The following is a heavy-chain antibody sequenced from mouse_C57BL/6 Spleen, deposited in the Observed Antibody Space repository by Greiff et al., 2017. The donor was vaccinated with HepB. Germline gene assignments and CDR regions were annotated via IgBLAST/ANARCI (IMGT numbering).Heavy chain of an antibody. Sequence: QVQLQQPGAELVKPGASVKLSCKASGYTFTSYWMHWVKQRPGQGLEWIGMIHPNSGSTNYNEKFKSKATLTVDKASSTAYMQLSSLTSEDSAVYYCARSHYYGNQYYFDYWGQGTTLTVAS. J-gene: IGHJ2*01. V-gene: IGHV1-64*01. CDR3: ARSHYYGNQYYFDY. CDR1: GYTFTSYW. CDR2: IHPNSGST. D-gene: IGHD2-1*01.